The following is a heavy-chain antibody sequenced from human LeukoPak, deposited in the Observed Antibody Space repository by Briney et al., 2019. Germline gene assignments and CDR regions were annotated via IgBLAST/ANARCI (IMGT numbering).Heavy chain of an antibody. CDR3: ARATWDPNYYYYMDV. D-gene: IGHD1-26*01. Sequence: GGSLRLSCAASGFTFSSYTMNWVRQAPGKGLEWVSSISSSSSYIYCADSVKGRFTISRDNAKNSLYLQMNSLRAEDTAVYYCARATWDPNYYYYMDVWGKGTTVTISS. J-gene: IGHJ6*03. V-gene: IGHV3-21*01. CDR2: ISSSSSYI. CDR1: GFTFSSYT.